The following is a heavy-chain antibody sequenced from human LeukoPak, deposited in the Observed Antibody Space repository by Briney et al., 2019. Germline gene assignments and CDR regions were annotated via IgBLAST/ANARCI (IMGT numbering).Heavy chain of an antibody. CDR2: ISRGVGNT. CDR3: ARQRDNSGSHPGNAFDI. J-gene: IGHJ3*02. CDR1: GFIFSIYD. Sequence: GGSLRLSCAASGFIFSIYDLSWVRQAPGKGLECVSGISRGVGNTWYADSVKGRFTISRDNAKNSLYLQMNSLRAEDTAVYYCARQRDNSGSHPGNAFDIWGQGTMVTVSS. V-gene: IGHV3-23*01. D-gene: IGHD1-26*01.